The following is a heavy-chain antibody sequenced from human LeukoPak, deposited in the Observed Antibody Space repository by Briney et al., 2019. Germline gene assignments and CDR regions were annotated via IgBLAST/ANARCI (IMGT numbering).Heavy chain of an antibody. J-gene: IGHJ5*01. CDR3: AKGFVVVPAAIGWFDS. CDR2: ISESGGGT. V-gene: IGHV3-23*01. Sequence: GGSLRLSCAAPGFTFSTFAMSWVRQAPGKGLEWVSAISESGGGTYYTDSVKGRFTISRDNSKNTLYLQMNSLRAEDTAVYFCAKGFVVVPAAIGWFDSWGQGTLVTVSS. D-gene: IGHD2-2*01. CDR1: GFTFSTFA.